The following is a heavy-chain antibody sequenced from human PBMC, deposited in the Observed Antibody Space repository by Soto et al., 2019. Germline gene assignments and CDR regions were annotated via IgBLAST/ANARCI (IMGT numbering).Heavy chain of an antibody. Sequence: QVELVQSGAEVKKPGSSVKVSCKASGGTFSSYTISWMRQAPGQGLEWMGRIIPILGIANYAQKFQGRVTITADKSTSTAYMELSSLRSEDTAVYYCAREGSPHMVWGKRAGYWGQGTLVTVSS. CDR2: IIPILGIA. J-gene: IGHJ4*02. CDR3: AREGSPHMVWGKRAGY. V-gene: IGHV1-69*08. CDR1: GGTFSSYT. D-gene: IGHD3-10*01.